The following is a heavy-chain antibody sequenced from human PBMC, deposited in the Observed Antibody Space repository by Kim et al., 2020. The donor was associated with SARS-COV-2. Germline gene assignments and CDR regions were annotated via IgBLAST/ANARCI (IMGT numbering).Heavy chain of an antibody. D-gene: IGHD2-2*01. CDR2: INHSGST. V-gene: IGHV4-34*01. Sequence: SETLSLTCAVYGGSFSGYYWSWIRQPPGKGLEWIGEINHSGSTNYNPSLKSRVTISVDTSKNQFSLKLSSVTAADTAVYYCARALGSVVVPAGNYYGMDVWGQGTTVTVSS. CDR3: ARALGSVVVPAGNYYGMDV. J-gene: IGHJ6*02. CDR1: GGSFSGYY.